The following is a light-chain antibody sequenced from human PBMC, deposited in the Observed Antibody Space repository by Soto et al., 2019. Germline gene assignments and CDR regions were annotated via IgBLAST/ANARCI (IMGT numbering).Light chain of an antibody. CDR3: GTWDSSLSAWV. V-gene: IGLV1-51*02. CDR2: QNN. CDR1: SSNIGENS. Sequence: QSVLTQPPSVSAAPGQKVTISCSGSSSNIGENSVSWYQQLPGTAPKFLIYQNNKRPSGIPDRFSGSKSGTSATLGITGLQTGDEADYYCGTWDSSLSAWVFGGGTKLTVL. J-gene: IGLJ3*02.